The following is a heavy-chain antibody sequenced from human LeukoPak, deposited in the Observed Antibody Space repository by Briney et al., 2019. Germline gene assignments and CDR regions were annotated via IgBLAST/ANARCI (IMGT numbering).Heavy chain of an antibody. CDR2: IYHSGST. CDR1: GGSISSSNW. J-gene: IGHJ6*02. CDR3: ARQVWGYYYYYGMDV. Sequence: TSGTLSLTCAVSGGSISSSNWWSWVRQPPGKGLEWIGEIYHSGSTNYNPSLKSRVTISVDKSKNQFSLKLSSVTAADTAVYYCARQVWGYYYYYGMDVWGQGTTVTVSS. V-gene: IGHV4-4*02. D-gene: IGHD7-27*01.